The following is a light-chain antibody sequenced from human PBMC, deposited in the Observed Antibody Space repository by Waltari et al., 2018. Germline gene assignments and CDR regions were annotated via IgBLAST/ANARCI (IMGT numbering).Light chain of an antibody. J-gene: IGKJ1*01. CDR1: DSVGIY. CDR2: HAS. Sequence: ETVLTQSPGTLALSPGERPPLSCKASDSVGIYLAWYQQKPGQAPRLLIYHASNRATGIPDRFSGSGSGTDFSLTISRLEPEDSAVYYCQKYVSLPATFGQGTKVEI. CDR3: QKYVSLPAT. V-gene: IGKV3-20*01.